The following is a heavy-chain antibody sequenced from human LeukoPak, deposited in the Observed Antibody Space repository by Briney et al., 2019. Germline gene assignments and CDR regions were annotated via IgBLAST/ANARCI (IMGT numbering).Heavy chain of an antibody. D-gene: IGHD5-12*01. Sequence: PGGSLRLPCAASGFTFHKYWMHWVRQAPGKGLVWVSRIYIDGTGIVYTGSVKGRFTISRDDAKNTLYLQMNSLRVEDTAVYYCARAPPSNGYSYHFDIWGPGTMVTVSS. J-gene: IGHJ3*02. CDR3: ARAPPSNGYSYHFDI. CDR2: IYIDGTGI. V-gene: IGHV3-74*01. CDR1: GFTFHKYW.